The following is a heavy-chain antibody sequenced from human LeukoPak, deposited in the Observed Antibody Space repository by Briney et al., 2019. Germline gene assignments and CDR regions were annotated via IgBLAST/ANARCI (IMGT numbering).Heavy chain of an antibody. CDR1: GFTFDDYA. J-gene: IGHJ3*02. CDR3: AKDYGGNYDAFDI. V-gene: IGHV3-9*01. CDR2: ISWNSGSI. Sequence: PGGSLRLSCAASGFTFDDYAMHWVRQAPGKGLEWVSGISWNSGSIGYADSVKGRFTISRDNAKNSLYLQMNSLRAEDTALYYCAKDYGGNYDAFDIWGQGTMVTVSS. D-gene: IGHD4-23*01.